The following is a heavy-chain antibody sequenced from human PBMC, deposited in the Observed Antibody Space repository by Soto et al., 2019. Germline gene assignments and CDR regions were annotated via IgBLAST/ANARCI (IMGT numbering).Heavy chain of an antibody. CDR2: IYYSGST. CDR3: ARDHSSSSGYYGMDV. CDR1: GGSLSSGYYY. D-gene: IGHD6-6*01. Sequence: PSETLSLTCTVSGGSLSSGYYYWSWIRQPPGKGLEWIGYIYYSGSTYYNPSLKSRVTISVDTSKNQFSLKLSSGTAADTAVYYCARDHSSSSGYYGMDVWGQGTTVNVSS. V-gene: IGHV4-30-4*01. J-gene: IGHJ6*02.